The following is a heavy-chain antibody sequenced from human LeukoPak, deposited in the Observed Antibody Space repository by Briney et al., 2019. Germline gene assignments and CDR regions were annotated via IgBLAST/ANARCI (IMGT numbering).Heavy chain of an antibody. CDR1: GFTFSSYG. V-gene: IGHV3-30*02. CDR2: IRYDGSNK. Sequence: GGSLRLSCAASGFTFSSYGMHWVRQAPGKGLEWVAFIRYDGSNKYYADSVKGRFTISRDNSKNTLYLQMNSLRAEDTAVYYCATNYYYDSSGYSIPFDYWGQGTLVTVSS. J-gene: IGHJ4*02. CDR3: ATNYYYDSSGYSIPFDY. D-gene: IGHD3-22*01.